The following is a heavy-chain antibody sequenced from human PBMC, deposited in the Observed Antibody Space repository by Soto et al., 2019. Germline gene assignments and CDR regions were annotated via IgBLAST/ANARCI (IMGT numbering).Heavy chain of an antibody. V-gene: IGHV4-30-4*01. CDR3: ATFGYSSNWYSGMFYNFDY. CDR2: IHSGGSI. J-gene: IGHJ4*02. Sequence: QTGSLAGTVCGGSIRRDEYYWSRIRQAAGGGLEWIGYIHSGGSIYYNPSLKSRVTISLDKCKNQFSLKLSSVTAADTAVYYCATFGYSSNWYSGMFYNFDYWGQGTLVTGS. CDR1: GGSIRRDEYY. D-gene: IGHD6-13*01.